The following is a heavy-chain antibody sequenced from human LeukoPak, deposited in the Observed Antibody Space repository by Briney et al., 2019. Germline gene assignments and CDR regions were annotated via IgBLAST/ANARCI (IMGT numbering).Heavy chain of an antibody. CDR2: FDPEDGET. V-gene: IGHV1-24*01. CDR1: GYTFTSYD. D-gene: IGHD3-22*01. Sequence: ASVKVSCKASGYTFTSYDINWVRQAPGKGLEWMGGFDPEDGETIYAQKFQGRVTMTEDTSTDTAYMELSSLRSEDTAVYYCATVGNDDSSGQLHNWGQGTLVTVSS. J-gene: IGHJ4*02. CDR3: ATVGNDDSSGQLHN.